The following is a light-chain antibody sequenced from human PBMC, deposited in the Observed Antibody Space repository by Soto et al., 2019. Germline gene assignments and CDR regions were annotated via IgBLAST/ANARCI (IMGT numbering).Light chain of an antibody. CDR2: AAS. Sequence: DVPMTQSPSSLSASVGDKLTNTCRANQSITNFLNWYQKKPGEVPKLLIYAASRLQSGVPSRFSGSGSGTDFALTINSLQPEDFATYYCQQSYTIPRLSFGGGTRVDFK. CDR1: QSITNF. J-gene: IGKJ4*01. V-gene: IGKV1-39*01. CDR3: QQSYTIPRLS.